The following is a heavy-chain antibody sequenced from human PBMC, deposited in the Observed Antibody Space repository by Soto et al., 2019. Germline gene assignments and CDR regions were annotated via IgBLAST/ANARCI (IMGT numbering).Heavy chain of an antibody. J-gene: IGHJ3*02. CDR3: ARRPTDSSGPRWAFDI. V-gene: IGHV3-21*01. Sequence: GGSLRLSCAASGFTFSSYSMNWVRQAPGKGLEWVSSISSSSSYIYYADSVKGRFTISRDNAKNSLYLQMNSLRAEDTAVYYRARRPTDSSGPRWAFDIWGQGTMVTVSS. D-gene: IGHD3-22*01. CDR1: GFTFSSYS. CDR2: ISSSSSYI.